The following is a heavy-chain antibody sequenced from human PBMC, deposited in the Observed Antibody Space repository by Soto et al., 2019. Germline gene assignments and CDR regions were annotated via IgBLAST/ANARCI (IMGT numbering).Heavy chain of an antibody. CDR2: IYSGGST. D-gene: IGHD5-12*01. CDR1: GFTVSSNY. J-gene: IGHJ4*02. CDR3: ARCVYSGYDYYFDY. V-gene: IGHV3-53*04. Sequence: GGSLRLSCAASGFTVSSNYMSWVRQAPGKGLEWVSVIYSGGSTYYADSVKGRFTISRHNSKNTLYLQMNSLRAEDTAVYYCARCVYSGYDYYFDYWGQGTLVTVSS.